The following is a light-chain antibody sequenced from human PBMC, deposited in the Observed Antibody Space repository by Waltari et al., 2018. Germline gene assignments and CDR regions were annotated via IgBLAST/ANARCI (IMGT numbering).Light chain of an antibody. V-gene: IGKV3-15*01. Sequence: EIVMTQSPATLSVSPGERATLSCRASQSVSSNLAWYQQKPGQAPRLLIYGASTRATGIPARFSGSGSGTEFTLTISSLQSEDFAVYYCQQYNNWPRVTFGQGTKVEIK. CDR2: GAS. J-gene: IGKJ1*01. CDR1: QSVSSN. CDR3: QQYNNWPRVT.